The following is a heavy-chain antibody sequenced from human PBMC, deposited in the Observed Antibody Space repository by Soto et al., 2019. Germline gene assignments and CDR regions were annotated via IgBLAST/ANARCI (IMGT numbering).Heavy chain of an antibody. J-gene: IGHJ3*02. Sequence: QVQLQEAGPGLVRPSQTLSLTCTVAGGSMSENDYYWSWLRQSPGQGLQWIGYIYDTWTTSYSPSLKSRVTMSADTSRNQFSLKLTSVTAADTAFYFCARGIVRGGFDICGQGTLVTVAS. V-gene: IGHV4-30-4*01. CDR1: GGSMSENDYY. D-gene: IGHD3-10*02. CDR3: ARGIVRGGFDI. CDR2: IYDTWTT.